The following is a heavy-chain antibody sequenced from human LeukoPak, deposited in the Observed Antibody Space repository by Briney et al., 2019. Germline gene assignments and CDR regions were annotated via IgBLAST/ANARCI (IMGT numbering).Heavy chain of an antibody. Sequence: AETLSLTCAVSGGSISSSNWWSWVRQPPGKGLEWIGEIYHSGSTNYNPSLKSRVTISVDKSKNQFSLKLSSVTAADTAVYYCARDIVRAAAGREDDYWGQGTLVTASS. CDR1: GGSISSSNW. J-gene: IGHJ4*02. CDR3: ARDIVRAAAGREDDY. CDR2: IYHSGST. D-gene: IGHD6-13*01. V-gene: IGHV4-4*02.